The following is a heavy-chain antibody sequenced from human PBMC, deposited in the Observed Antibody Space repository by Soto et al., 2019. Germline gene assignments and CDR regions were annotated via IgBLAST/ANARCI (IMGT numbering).Heavy chain of an antibody. Sequence: GGSLRLSCAASGFTFSDHYMDWVRQAPGKGLEWVGRTRNKANSYTTEYAASVKGRFTISRDDSKNSLYLQMNSLKTEDTAVYYCARVIFEVGATTFWFDPWGQGTLVTVSS. V-gene: IGHV3-72*01. CDR3: ARVIFEVGATTFWFDP. J-gene: IGHJ5*02. D-gene: IGHD1-26*01. CDR2: TRNKANSYTT. CDR1: GFTFSDHY.